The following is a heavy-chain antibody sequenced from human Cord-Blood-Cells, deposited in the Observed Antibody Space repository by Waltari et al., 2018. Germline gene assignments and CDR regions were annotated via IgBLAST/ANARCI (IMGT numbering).Heavy chain of an antibody. D-gene: IGHD1-1*01. J-gene: IGHJ4*02. CDR3: ARQPETTYCFDY. V-gene: IGHV4-34*01. CDR2: INHSGST. CDR1: GGSFSGYY. Sequence: QVQLQQWGAGLLKPSETLSLTCAVYGGSFSGYYWSWIRQPPGKGLEWIGEINHSGSTNHNPSLKSRVTISVDTSKNQFSLKLSSVTAADTAVYYCARQPETTYCFDYWGQGTLVTVSS.